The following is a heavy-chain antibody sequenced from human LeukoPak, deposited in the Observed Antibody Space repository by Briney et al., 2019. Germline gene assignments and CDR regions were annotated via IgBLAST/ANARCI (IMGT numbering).Heavy chain of an antibody. CDR3: ARDQTGYGPIDY. CDR1: GGSISGSSYY. CDR2: GFHSGSA. Sequence: ASETLSLTCTVSGGSISGSSYYWAWIRQPPGKGLEWIGSGFHSGSAYYNPSLKSRVTISVDTSKNQFSLKLSSVTAADTAVYYCARDQTGYGPIDYWGQGTLVTVSS. J-gene: IGHJ4*02. V-gene: IGHV4-39*07. D-gene: IGHD3-9*01.